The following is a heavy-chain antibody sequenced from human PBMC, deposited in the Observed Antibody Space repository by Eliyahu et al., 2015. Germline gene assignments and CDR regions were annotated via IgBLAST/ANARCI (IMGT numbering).Heavy chain of an antibody. D-gene: IGHD3-9*01. CDR3: ARALMFGDYDILXY. J-gene: IGHJ4*02. Sequence: QVHLVESGGGVVQPGGSLRLSCAASGFIFXSHPXPWVRQAPGKGLEWVGMITYEEGYDKYYTDSVRGRFTISRDNAKNTVYLQMNSLRPEDTAVYYCARALMFGDYDILXYWGQGTQVTVSS. CDR2: ITYEEGYDK. V-gene: IGHV3-30-3*01. CDR1: GFIFXSHP.